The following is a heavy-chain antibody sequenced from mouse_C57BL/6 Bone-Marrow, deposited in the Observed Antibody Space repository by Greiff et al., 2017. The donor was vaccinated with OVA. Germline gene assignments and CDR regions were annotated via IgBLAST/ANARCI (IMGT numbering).Heavy chain of an antibody. D-gene: IGHD1-1*01. V-gene: IGHV1-7*01. CDR2: INPRSGYT. Sequence: QVHVKQSGAELAKPGASVKLSCKASGYTFTSYWMPWVKQRPGQGLEWIGYINPRSGYTKYNQKFKEKATLTADKSSSTAYMQLSSLTYEDSAVYYCAGTTPLWYFDVWGTGTTVTVSS. J-gene: IGHJ1*03. CDR3: AGTTPLWYFDV. CDR1: GYTFTSYW.